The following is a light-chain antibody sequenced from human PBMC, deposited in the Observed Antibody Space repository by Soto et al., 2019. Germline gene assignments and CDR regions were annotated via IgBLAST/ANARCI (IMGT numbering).Light chain of an antibody. Sequence: VMTQSPATLSVSPGERVILSCRASQSIGSNLAWCQQKPGQPPRLLIYHTSTRAPDIPPRFSGSGSGTEFTLTISSLQSADFGIYFCQECNNWPRCTFGQGTKLQIK. J-gene: IGKJ2*02. CDR2: HTS. CDR1: QSIGSN. CDR3: QECNNWPRCT. V-gene: IGKV3-15*01.